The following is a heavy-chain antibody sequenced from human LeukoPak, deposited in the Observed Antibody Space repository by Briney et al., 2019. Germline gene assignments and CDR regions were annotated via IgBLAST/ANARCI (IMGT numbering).Heavy chain of an antibody. J-gene: IGHJ3*02. CDR1: GYTFTSYG. V-gene: IGHV1-18*01. Sequence: ASVKVSCKASGYTFTSYGISWVRQAPGQGLEWMGWISAYNGNTNYAQKLQGRVTMTTDTSTSTACMELRSLRSDDTAVYYCARDESIVASDAFDIWGQGTMVTVSS. CDR3: ARDESIVASDAFDI. D-gene: IGHD5-12*01. CDR2: ISAYNGNT.